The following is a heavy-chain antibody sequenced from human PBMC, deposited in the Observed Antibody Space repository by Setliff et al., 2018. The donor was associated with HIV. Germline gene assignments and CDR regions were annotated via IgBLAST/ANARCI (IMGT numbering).Heavy chain of an antibody. V-gene: IGHV4-59*01. CDR1: GGSISSYY. J-gene: IGHJ6*03. Sequence: SETLSLTCTASGGSISSYYWSWIRQPPGKGLEWIGYIYYSGSTNYNPSLKSRVTISVDTSKNQFSLKLGSATAADTALYYCARGSRGYSYAYYYYYMDVWGKGTTVTVSS. D-gene: IGHD5-18*01. CDR3: ARGSRGYSYAYYYYYMDV. CDR2: IYYSGST.